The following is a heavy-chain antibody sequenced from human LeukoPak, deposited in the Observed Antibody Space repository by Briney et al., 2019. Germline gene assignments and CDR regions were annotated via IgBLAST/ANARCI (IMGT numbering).Heavy chain of an antibody. V-gene: IGHV3-30-3*01. CDR3: ARVQSTFYDSSGSQGFDV. Sequence: GGSLRLSCAASESTFTNYAMHWVRQAPGKGLEWVAVISYDGSTKYYADSVKGRLTISRDNSKNTLFLQMNGLRVDDSAVYYCARVQSTFYDSSGSQGFDVWGQGTMVTVSS. CDR1: ESTFTNYA. D-gene: IGHD3-22*01. CDR2: ISYDGSTK. J-gene: IGHJ3*01.